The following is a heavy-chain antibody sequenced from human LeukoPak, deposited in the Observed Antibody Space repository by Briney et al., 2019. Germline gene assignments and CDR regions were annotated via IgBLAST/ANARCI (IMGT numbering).Heavy chain of an antibody. D-gene: IGHD2-15*01. V-gene: IGHV3-23*01. J-gene: IGHJ4*02. CDR2: ISNSGGST. Sequence: AGGSLRLSCAASGFTFSSYAMSWVRQAPGKGLEWVSVISNSGGSTFFADSVKGRFTISRDNAKNSLYLQMNSLRAEDTAVYYCARLSPGGYWGQGTLVTVSS. CDR3: ARLSPGGY. CDR1: GFTFSSYA.